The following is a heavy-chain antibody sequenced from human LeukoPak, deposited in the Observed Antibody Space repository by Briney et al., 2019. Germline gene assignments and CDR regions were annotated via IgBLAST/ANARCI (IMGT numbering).Heavy chain of an antibody. Sequence: SETLSLTCTVSGGSISSGDYYWSWIRQPPGKGLEWIGYIYYSGSTYYNPSLKSRVTISVDTSKNQFSLKLSSVTAADTAVYYCARAPGYSSSWYYDYYYGMDVWGQGTTVTVSS. V-gene: IGHV4-30-4*08. J-gene: IGHJ6*02. CDR1: GGSISSGDYY. D-gene: IGHD6-13*01. CDR2: IYYSGST. CDR3: ARAPGYSSSWYYDYYYGMDV.